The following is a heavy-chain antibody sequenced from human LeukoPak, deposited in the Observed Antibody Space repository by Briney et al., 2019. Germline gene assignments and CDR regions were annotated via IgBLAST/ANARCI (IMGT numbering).Heavy chain of an antibody. CDR3: ARSDRGGGDY. D-gene: IGHD3-16*01. Sequence: PGGSLRLSCAASGFTFSSYSMDWVRQAPGKGLEWVSSISSSSSYIYYADSVKGRFTISRDNVKNSLYLQMNSLRAEDTAVYYCARSDRGGGDYWGQGTLVTVSS. J-gene: IGHJ4*02. CDR1: GFTFSSYS. V-gene: IGHV3-21*01. CDR2: ISSSSSYI.